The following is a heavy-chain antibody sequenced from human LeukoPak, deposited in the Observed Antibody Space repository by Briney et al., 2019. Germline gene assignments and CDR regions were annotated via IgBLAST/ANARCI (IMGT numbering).Heavy chain of an antibody. CDR2: ISAYNGNT. CDR1: GYTFTSYG. CDR3: AREYCSGGSCYADY. Sequence: ASVKVSCKASGYTFTSYGISWVRQAPGQGLEWMGWISAYNGNTNYAQKLQGRVTMTTGTSTSTAYMELRSLRSDDTAVYYCAREYCSGGSCYADYWGQGTLVTVSS. J-gene: IGHJ4*02. D-gene: IGHD2-15*01. V-gene: IGHV1-18*01.